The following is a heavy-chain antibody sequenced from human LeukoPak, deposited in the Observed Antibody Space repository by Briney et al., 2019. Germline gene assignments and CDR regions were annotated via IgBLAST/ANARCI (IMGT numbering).Heavy chain of an antibody. CDR2: IYYSGST. Sequence: SETLSLTCTVSGGSISSYYWSWIRQPPGKGLEWIGYIYYSGSTNYNPSLKSRVTISVDTSKNQFSLKLSSVTAADTAVYFCALGRWSRTPFDFQHWGQGTLVTVSS. CDR1: GGSISSYY. J-gene: IGHJ1*01. CDR3: ALGRWSRTPFDFQH. V-gene: IGHV4-59*08. D-gene: IGHD2-15*01.